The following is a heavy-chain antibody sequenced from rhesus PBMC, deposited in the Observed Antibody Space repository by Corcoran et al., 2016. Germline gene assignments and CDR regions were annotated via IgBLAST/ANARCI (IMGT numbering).Heavy chain of an antibody. D-gene: IGHD5-42*01. CDR3: ARQGIFDY. J-gene: IGHJ4*01. Sequence: QVQLQESGPGLVKPSETLSLTCAVSGGSFSSYWWSWIRQPPGKGLEWIGEINGNSGSTNYNPSLNRRVTISKDASKNQFSLKLSSVTAADTAVYYCARQGIFDYWGQGVLVTVSS. CDR1: GGSFSSYW. V-gene: IGHV4-80*01. CDR2: INGNSGST.